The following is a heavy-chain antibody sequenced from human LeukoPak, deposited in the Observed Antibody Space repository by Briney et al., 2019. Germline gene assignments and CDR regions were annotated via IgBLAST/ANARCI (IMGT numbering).Heavy chain of an antibody. CDR2: IYYSGST. J-gene: IGHJ4*02. D-gene: IGHD3-10*01. CDR1: GGSISSHY. V-gene: IGHV4-59*11. CDR3: ARVKPSYYGSGSYIDD. Sequence: SETLSLTCSVSGGSISSHYWSWIRQPPGKGLEWIGYIYYSGSTNYNPSLKSRVTISVDTSKNQFSLKLSSVTAADTAVYFCARVKPSYYGSGSYIDDWGQGTLVTVSS.